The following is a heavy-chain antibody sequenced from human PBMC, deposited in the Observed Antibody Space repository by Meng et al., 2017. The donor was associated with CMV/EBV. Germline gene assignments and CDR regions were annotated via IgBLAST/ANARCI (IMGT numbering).Heavy chain of an antibody. V-gene: IGHV3-7*01. D-gene: IGHD3-22*01. CDR2: IKQDGSEK. CDR1: GFTFSSYW. Sequence: GGSLRLSCAASGFTFSSYWMSWVRQAPGKGLEWVANIKQDGSEKYYVDSVKGRFTISRDNAKNSLYLQMNSLRAEDTAVHYCARDPNLLAYYYDSSGWYWGQGTLVTVSS. J-gene: IGHJ4*02. CDR3: ARDPNLLAYYYDSSGWY.